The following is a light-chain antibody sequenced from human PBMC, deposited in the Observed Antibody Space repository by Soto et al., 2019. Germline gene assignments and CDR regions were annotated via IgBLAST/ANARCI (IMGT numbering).Light chain of an antibody. Sequence: QSALTQPASVSGSPGQSITISCTGTSSDIGSYDYVSWYQQHPGKAPNLIIYEVTDRPSGVSNRFSGSKSGNTASLTISGLQAEDEADYYSSSFTSTSTRLFGSGTKLTVL. V-gene: IGLV2-14*01. CDR2: EVT. CDR3: SSFTSTSTRL. CDR1: SSDIGSYDY. J-gene: IGLJ1*01.